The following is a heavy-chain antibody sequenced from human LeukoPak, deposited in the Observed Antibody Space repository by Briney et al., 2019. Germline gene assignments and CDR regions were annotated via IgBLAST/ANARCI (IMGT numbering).Heavy chain of an antibody. CDR1: GGSISSSSYY. V-gene: IGHV4-39*07. CDR2: IYYSGST. Sequence: SETLSLTCTVSGGSISSSSYYWGWIRQPPGKGLEWIGSIYYSGSTYYNPSLKSRVTISVDTSKNQFSLKLSSVTAADTAVYCCARGRRSSGRSPILPKLYNWFDPWGQGTLVTVSS. D-gene: IGHD6-19*01. CDR3: ARGRRSSGRSPILPKLYNWFDP. J-gene: IGHJ5*02.